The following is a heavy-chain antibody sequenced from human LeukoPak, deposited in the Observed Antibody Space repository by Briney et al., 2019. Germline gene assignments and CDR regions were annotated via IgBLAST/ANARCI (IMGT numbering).Heavy chain of an antibody. CDR1: GYTFTCYY. Sequence: GASVKVSCKASGYTFTCYYMHWVRQAPGQGLEWMGWINPNSGGTNHAQKFQGRVTMTRDTSISTAYMELSRLRSDDTAVYYCAKGPHYYYMDVWGKGTTVTVSS. CDR3: AKGPHYYYMDV. CDR2: INPNSGGT. J-gene: IGHJ6*03. V-gene: IGHV1-2*02.